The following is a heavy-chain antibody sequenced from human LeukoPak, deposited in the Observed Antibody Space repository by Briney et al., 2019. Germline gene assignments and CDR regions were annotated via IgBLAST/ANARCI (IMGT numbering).Heavy chain of an antibody. CDR2: IYTSGST. D-gene: IGHD1-26*01. Sequence: SETLSLTCTVAGGSISSYYWSWIRQPAGKGLEWIGRIYTSGSTNYNPSLKSRVTMSVDTSKNQFSLKLSSVTAADTAVYYCARSGYSGSYIDYWGQGTLVTVSS. CDR3: ARSGYSGSYIDY. V-gene: IGHV4-4*07. J-gene: IGHJ4*02. CDR1: GGSISSYY.